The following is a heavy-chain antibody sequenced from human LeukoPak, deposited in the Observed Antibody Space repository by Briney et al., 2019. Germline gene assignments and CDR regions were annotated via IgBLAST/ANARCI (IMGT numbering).Heavy chain of an antibody. CDR3: ARDRLLWFGELIDY. Sequence: PGGSLRLSCAASGFTFSSYSMNWVRQAPGKGLEWVSSISSSSSYIYYADSVKGRFTISRDNAKNSLYLQMNSLRAEDTAVYYCARDRLLWFGELIDYWGQRTLVTVSS. V-gene: IGHV3-21*01. D-gene: IGHD3-10*01. CDR2: ISSSSSYI. J-gene: IGHJ4*02. CDR1: GFTFSSYS.